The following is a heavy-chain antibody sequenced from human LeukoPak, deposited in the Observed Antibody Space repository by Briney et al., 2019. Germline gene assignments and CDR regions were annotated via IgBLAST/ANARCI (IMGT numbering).Heavy chain of an antibody. V-gene: IGHV3-30*18. D-gene: IGHD3-10*01. J-gene: IGHJ4*02. CDR3: AKEGYYGSGSFPDS. Sequence: GGSLRLSCEASGFTFSSYGMHWVRRAPGKGLEWMTVISHDGSNKYYVDSVKGRFTISRDNSKSTLYLQMNSLRAEDTAVYYCAKEGYYGSGSFPDSWGQGTLVTVSS. CDR2: ISHDGSNK. CDR1: GFTFSSYG.